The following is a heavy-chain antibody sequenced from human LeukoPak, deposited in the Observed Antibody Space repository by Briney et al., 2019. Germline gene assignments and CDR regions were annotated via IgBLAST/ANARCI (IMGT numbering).Heavy chain of an antibody. J-gene: IGHJ4*02. Sequence: ASVTVSCKASGYTFTTYGISWVRQAPGQGLEWMGWISTYNGNTEYAQNLQGTVTMTTDTSTSTAYMELRSLRSDDTAVYYCARGTYYDYWGQGTLVTVSS. CDR2: ISTYNGNT. CDR1: GYTFTTYG. CDR3: ARGTYYDY. V-gene: IGHV1-18*01. D-gene: IGHD1-26*01.